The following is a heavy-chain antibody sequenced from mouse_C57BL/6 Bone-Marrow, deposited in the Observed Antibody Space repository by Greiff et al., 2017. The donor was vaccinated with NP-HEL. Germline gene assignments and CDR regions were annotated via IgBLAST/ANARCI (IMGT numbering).Heavy chain of an antibody. D-gene: IGHD2-4*01. CDR1: GYTFTSYG. CDR3: ASRIYYEYDDGYYYAMDY. Sequence: QVQLQQSGAELARPGASVKLSCKASGYTFTSYGISWVKQRTGQGLEWIGEIYPRSGNTYYNEKLKGKATLTADKSSSTAYMELRSLTSEDSAVYFCASRIYYEYDDGYYYAMDYWGQGTSVTVSS. V-gene: IGHV1-81*01. J-gene: IGHJ4*01. CDR2: IYPRSGNT.